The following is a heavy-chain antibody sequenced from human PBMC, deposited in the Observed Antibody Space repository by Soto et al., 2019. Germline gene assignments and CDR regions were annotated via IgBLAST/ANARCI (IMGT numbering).Heavy chain of an antibody. CDR1: GFTVSSNY. V-gene: IGHV3-66*01. CDR3: AREGGDYAQYAFAI. J-gene: IGHJ3*02. D-gene: IGHD4-17*01. CDR2: IYSGGST. Sequence: GGSLRLSCAASGFTVSSNYMSWVRQAPGKGLEWVSVIYSGGSTYYADSVKGRFTISRDNSKNTLYLQMNSLRAEDTAVYYCAREGGDYAQYAFAIPGQGTMVTVS.